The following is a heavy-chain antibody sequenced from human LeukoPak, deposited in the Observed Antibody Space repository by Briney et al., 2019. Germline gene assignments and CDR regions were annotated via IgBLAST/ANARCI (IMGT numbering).Heavy chain of an antibody. CDR2: INSDGGST. J-gene: IGHJ4*02. CDR1: GFTFSTCP. V-gene: IGHV3-64*02. D-gene: IGHD3-10*01. CDR3: ARSYYCGSGTYAPPAGH. Sequence: PGGSLRLSCVVFGFTFSTCPMHWVRQAPGKGLEFVSSINSDGGSTYYADSMKDRFTISRDNSKNTLYLQMDSLRAEDMAVYYCARSYYCGSGTYAPPAGHWGQATLVTVSS.